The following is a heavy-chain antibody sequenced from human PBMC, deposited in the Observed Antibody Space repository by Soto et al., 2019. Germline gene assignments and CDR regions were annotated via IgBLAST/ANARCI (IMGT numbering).Heavy chain of an antibody. D-gene: IGHD5-18*01. Sequence: EVQLVESGGGLVKPGGSLRLSCAASGFTFSSYSMNWVRQAPGKGLEWVSSISSSSSYIYYADSVKGRFPISRDNAKNSQYLQMNSLRAEDTAVYYCARAQPGYSYGYGLGYWGQGTLVTVSS. CDR3: ARAQPGYSYGYGLGY. CDR1: GFTFSSYS. CDR2: ISSSSSYI. V-gene: IGHV3-21*01. J-gene: IGHJ4*02.